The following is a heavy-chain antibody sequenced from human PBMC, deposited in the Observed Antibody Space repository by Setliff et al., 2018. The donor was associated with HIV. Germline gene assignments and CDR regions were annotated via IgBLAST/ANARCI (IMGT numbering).Heavy chain of an antibody. J-gene: IGHJ4*02. CDR2: INPSGDRT. D-gene: IGHD6-6*01. CDR3: AREMFMYTSSEGFPFDL. CDR1: GYTFTPHY. V-gene: IGHV1-46*01. Sequence: ASVKVSCKASGYTFTPHYMHWVRQAPGQGLEWMGIINPSGDRTTYTKKFQGRVTMTRDTSTNTVYLELSSLRSEDTAMYYCAREMFMYTSSEGFPFDLWGQGTLVTVSS.